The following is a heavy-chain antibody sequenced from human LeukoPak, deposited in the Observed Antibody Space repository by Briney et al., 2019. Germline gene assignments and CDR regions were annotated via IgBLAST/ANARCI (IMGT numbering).Heavy chain of an antibody. Sequence: GGSLRLSCEASGFTFGSHAMYWVRQAPGKGLEWVAGIFGSGGSPHYADSVKGRFTISRDNPRNTVYLQINSLRDDDTAVYYCGKTTVGYSSGQKPAWPVDFWGQRTLVTVSS. CDR3: GKTTVGYSSGQKPAWPVDF. CDR1: GFTFGSHA. V-gene: IGHV3-23*01. D-gene: IGHD5-18*01. J-gene: IGHJ4*02. CDR2: IFGSGGSP.